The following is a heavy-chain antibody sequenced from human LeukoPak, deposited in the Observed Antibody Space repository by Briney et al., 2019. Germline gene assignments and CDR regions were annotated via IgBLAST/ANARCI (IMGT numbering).Heavy chain of an antibody. Sequence: GGSLRLSCAASGFIFSNAWMSWVRQAPGKGLEWVGRIKSKTDGGTTDYAAPVKGRFTTSRDDSKNTLYLQMNSLKTEDTAVYYCTTAMVELLAYYYYGMDVWGQGTTVTVSS. CDR3: TTAMVELLAYYYYGMDV. CDR2: IKSKTDGGTT. V-gene: IGHV3-15*01. D-gene: IGHD2-15*01. CDR1: GFIFSNAW. J-gene: IGHJ6*02.